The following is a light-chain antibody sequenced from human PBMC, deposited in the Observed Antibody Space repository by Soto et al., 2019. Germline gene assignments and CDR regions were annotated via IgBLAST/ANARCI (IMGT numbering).Light chain of an antibody. Sequence: QSALTQPASVSGSPGQSITISCTGTSSDVGGYNYVSWYQQHPGKAPKLMIYDVSNRPSGVSNRCSGSKSGNTASLTISGLEAEDEADYYCSSYTCSSTYVVFGGGTKVTVL. CDR1: SSDVGGYNY. CDR2: DVS. V-gene: IGLV2-14*01. J-gene: IGLJ2*01. CDR3: SSYTCSSTYVV.